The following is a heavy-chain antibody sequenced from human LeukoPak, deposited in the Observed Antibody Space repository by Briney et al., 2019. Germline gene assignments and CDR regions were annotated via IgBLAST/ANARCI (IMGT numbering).Heavy chain of an antibody. CDR1: GGSISSYY. Sequence: SETLSLTCTVSGGSISSYYWSWIRQPPVKGLEWVGYIYYSGSTNYNPSLKSRVTISVDTSKNQFSLKLSSVTAADTAVYYCARGSEYYYDSSGYYFDYWGQGTLVTVSS. CDR2: IYYSGST. J-gene: IGHJ4*02. CDR3: ARGSEYYYDSSGYYFDY. V-gene: IGHV4-59*01. D-gene: IGHD3-22*01.